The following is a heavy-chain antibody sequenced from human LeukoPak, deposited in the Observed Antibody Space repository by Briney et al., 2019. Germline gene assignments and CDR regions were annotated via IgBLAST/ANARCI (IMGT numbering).Heavy chain of an antibody. CDR3: VRGGVYFDY. D-gene: IGHD3-16*01. CDR2: MYYSGST. Sequence: SETLSLTCTVSGGSISSHYWSWIRQPPGKGLEWIGSMYYSGSTNYNPSLKSRVTISVDTSKNQFSLKLNSVPAADTAVYYCVRGGVYFDYWGQGTLDTVSS. CDR1: GGSISSHY. V-gene: IGHV4-59*11. J-gene: IGHJ4*02.